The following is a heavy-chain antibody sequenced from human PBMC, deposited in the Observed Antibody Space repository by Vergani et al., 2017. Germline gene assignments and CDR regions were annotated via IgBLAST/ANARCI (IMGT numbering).Heavy chain of an antibody. Sequence: EVQLVESGGGLIQPGGSLRLSCAASGFTVSSNHMTWVRQAPGKGLEWVSVIYSGGSTNYADSVKGRFTISRDNSKNTLYLQMNSLRADDTALYYCARGVDSSASAPDYWGQRTLVTVSS. CDR3: ARGVDSSASAPDY. CDR2: IYSGGST. CDR1: GFTVSSNH. V-gene: IGHV3-53*01. J-gene: IGHJ4*02. D-gene: IGHD3-22*01.